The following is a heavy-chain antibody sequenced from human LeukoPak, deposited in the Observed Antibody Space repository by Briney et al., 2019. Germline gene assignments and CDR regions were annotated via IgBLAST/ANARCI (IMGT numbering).Heavy chain of an antibody. CDR3: ARGESNYGYYYFDY. D-gene: IGHD5-24*01. CDR1: GFTFSSYA. J-gene: IGHJ4*02. V-gene: IGHV3-21*01. Sequence: GGSLRLSCAASGFTFSSYAMSWVRQAPGKGLEWVSSISSSSSYIYYADSVKGRFTISRDNAKNSLYLQMNSLRAEDTAVYYCARGESNYGYYYFDYWGQGTLVTVSS. CDR2: ISSSSSYI.